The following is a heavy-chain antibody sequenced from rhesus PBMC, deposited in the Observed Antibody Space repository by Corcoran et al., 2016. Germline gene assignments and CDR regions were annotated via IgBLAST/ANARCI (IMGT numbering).Heavy chain of an antibody. V-gene: IGHV4-122*02. Sequence: QVQLQESGPGLVKPSETLSLTCAVSGGSISSGYSYWSWIRQPPGKGLEWMGYITKRGSTSNNPSIRSRVTMSRDTSKNQFSRKLSSVTAADTAVYYCARAEGYSSGWYYFDYWGQGVLVTVSS. CDR1: GGSISSGYSY. CDR3: ARAEGYSSGWYYFDY. D-gene: IGHD6-31*01. CDR2: ITKRGST. J-gene: IGHJ4*01.